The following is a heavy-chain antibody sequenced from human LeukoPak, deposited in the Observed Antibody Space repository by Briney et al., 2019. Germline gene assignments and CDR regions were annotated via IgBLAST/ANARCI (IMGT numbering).Heavy chain of an antibody. V-gene: IGHV4-39*07. J-gene: IGHJ5*02. D-gene: IGHD4-11*01. CDR2: IYYSGST. CDR1: GGSLSSSSYY. Sequence: SETLSLTCTVSGGSLSSSSYYWGWVRQPPGKGLEWLGSIYYSGSTYYNPSLKSRVTISVDTSKNQFSLKLSSVTAADTAVYYCARAQRTVTYNWFDPWGQGTLVTVSS. CDR3: ARAQRTVTYNWFDP.